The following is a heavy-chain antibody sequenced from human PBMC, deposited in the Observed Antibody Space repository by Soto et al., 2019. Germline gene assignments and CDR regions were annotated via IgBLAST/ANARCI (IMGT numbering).Heavy chain of an antibody. Sequence: PGGSLRLSCAASGFIFADSAFHWVRQASGKGLEWVGRIRGKADSYTTSYAASVKGRFIISRDDSDNTAYLQMNNLKTEDTALYYCTREAETAATDGAFDVWGQGTMVTV. D-gene: IGHD6-13*01. V-gene: IGHV3-73*01. J-gene: IGHJ3*01. CDR3: TREAETAATDGAFDV. CDR1: GFIFADSA. CDR2: IRGKADSYTT.